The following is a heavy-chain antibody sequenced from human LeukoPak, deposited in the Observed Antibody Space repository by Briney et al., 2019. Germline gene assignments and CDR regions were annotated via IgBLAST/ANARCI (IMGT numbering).Heavy chain of an antibody. V-gene: IGHV3-30-3*01. CDR1: GFTFSSYA. CDR2: ISYDGSNK. D-gene: IGHD2-15*01. J-gene: IGHJ4*02. CDR3: ARSPKDGPH. Sequence: PGGSLRLSCAASGFTFSSYAMHWVRQAPGKGLEWVAVISYDGSNKYYADSVKGRFTISRDNSKNTLYLQMNSLRAEDTAVYYCARSPKDGPHWGQGTLVTVSS.